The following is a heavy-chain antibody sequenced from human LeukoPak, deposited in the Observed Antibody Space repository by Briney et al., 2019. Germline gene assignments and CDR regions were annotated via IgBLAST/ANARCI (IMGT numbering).Heavy chain of an antibody. D-gene: IGHD3-3*01. CDR2: IIPIFGTA. CDR1: GGTFSSYA. J-gene: IGHJ5*02. Sequence: EASVKVSCKASGGTFSSYAISWVRQAPGQGLEWMGGIIPIFGTANYAQKFQGRVTITADESTSTAYMELSSLRSEDTAVYYCARVPYDFWSGYHLSWFDPWGQGTLVTVSS. V-gene: IGHV1-69*13. CDR3: ARVPYDFWSGYHLSWFDP.